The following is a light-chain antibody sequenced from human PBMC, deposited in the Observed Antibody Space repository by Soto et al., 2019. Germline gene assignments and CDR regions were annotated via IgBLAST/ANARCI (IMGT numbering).Light chain of an antibody. Sequence: QSVLTQPASVSGSPGQSITISCTGTSSDVGGYNFVSWYQQRPGKAPKLMIFEVSNRPSGVSNRFSGSKSGNTASLTISGLQAEDEADYYCSSYTSSGTSVFGTGTKVTVL. CDR2: EVS. CDR3: SSYTSSGTSV. CDR1: SSDVGGYNF. J-gene: IGLJ1*01. V-gene: IGLV2-14*01.